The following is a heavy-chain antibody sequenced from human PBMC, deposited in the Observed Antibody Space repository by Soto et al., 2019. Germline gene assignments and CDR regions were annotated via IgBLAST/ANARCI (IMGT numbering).Heavy chain of an antibody. CDR2: ISNDGSNK. CDR3: AKDYSTWCMDV. Sequence: QVQLVESGGGVVQPGRSLRLSCAASGFTFRSYGMHWVRQAPGKGLEWVAVISNDGSNKYYADCVKGRFTISRDTSKNTLYLQMNSLRAEDTAVYYCAKDYSTWCMDVWGQGTTVTVSS. D-gene: IGHD6-13*01. J-gene: IGHJ6*02. CDR1: GFTFRSYG. V-gene: IGHV3-30*18.